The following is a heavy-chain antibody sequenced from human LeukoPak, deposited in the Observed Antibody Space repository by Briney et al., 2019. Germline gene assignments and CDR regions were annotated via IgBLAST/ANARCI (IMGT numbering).Heavy chain of an antibody. CDR2: ISSSSSYI. CDR3: ARVGSSSPDAFDI. D-gene: IGHD6-13*01. Sequence: GGSLRLSCAASGFTFSSYGMHWVRQAPGKGLEWVSSISSSSSYIYYADSVKGRFTISRDNAKNSLYLQMNSLRAEDTAVYYCARVGSSSPDAFDIWGQGTMVTVSS. V-gene: IGHV3-21*01. CDR1: GFTFSSYG. J-gene: IGHJ3*02.